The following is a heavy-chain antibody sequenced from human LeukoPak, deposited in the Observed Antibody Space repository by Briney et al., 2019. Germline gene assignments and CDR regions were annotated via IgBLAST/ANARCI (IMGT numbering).Heavy chain of an antibody. J-gene: IGHJ5*02. Sequence: GGSLRLSCGASGFXFSSYGMHWVRQAPGKGLEWVAVIWYDGSNKYYADSVKGRFTISRDNSKNTLYLQMNSLRAEDTAVYYCAREHSSSWYTNWFDPWGQGTLVTVSS. D-gene: IGHD6-13*01. CDR3: AREHSSSWYTNWFDP. CDR2: IWYDGSNK. V-gene: IGHV3-33*01. CDR1: GFXFSSYG.